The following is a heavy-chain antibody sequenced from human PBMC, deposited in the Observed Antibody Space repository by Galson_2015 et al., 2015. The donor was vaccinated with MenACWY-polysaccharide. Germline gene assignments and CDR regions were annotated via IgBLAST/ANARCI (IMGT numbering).Heavy chain of an antibody. V-gene: IGHV3-49*03. CDR1: AFTFGDYA. Sequence: ALRLSCAASAFTFGDYAMAWCRQAPGQGLEWVGFIRCKASAGTTGYAASVKGRFTISIDDSKSPAYLEMNSLQTEDTAIYYCTRDRHIDYWGQGTLVTVSS. CDR3: TRDRHIDY. CDR2: IRCKASAGTT. J-gene: IGHJ4*02.